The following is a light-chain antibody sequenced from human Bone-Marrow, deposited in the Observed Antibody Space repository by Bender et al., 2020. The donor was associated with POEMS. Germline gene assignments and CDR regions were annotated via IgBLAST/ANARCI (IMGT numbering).Light chain of an antibody. J-gene: IGLJ3*02. Sequence: QSALTQPPSASGSPGQSITISCTGTSSDVGNYNYVSWYQQLPGRPPKVLVYYDDLLPSGVSDRFSGSKSGTSASLAISGLQSEDEADYYCAAWDDRLNGPVFGGGTKLTVL. CDR1: SSDVGNYNY. V-gene: IGLV1-36*01. CDR3: AAWDDRLNGPV. CDR2: YDD.